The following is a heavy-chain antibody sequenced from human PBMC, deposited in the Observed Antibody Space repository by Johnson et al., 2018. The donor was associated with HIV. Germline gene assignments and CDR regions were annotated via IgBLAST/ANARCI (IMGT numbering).Heavy chain of an antibody. CDR3: TTGRRRGNAFDI. J-gene: IGHJ3*02. CDR2: IRYDGSNN. V-gene: IGHV3-30*02. CDR1: GFTFRSYG. Sequence: VQLVESGGGVVQPGGSLGLSCAASGFTFRSYGMHWVRQAPGKGLEWVAFIRYDGSNNYYGDSVKGRFTISRDNAKNTLYLQMNSLKTEDTAVYYCTTGRRRGNAFDIWGQGTMVTVSS. D-gene: IGHD3-16*01.